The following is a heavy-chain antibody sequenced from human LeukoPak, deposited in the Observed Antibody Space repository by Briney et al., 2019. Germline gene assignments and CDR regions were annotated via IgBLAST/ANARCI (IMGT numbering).Heavy chain of an antibody. Sequence: SETLSLTCTVSGGSLRSYCWNWIRQPPGKGLEWIGYIYYSGSTDYNPSLRSRVTISVDTSKNQFSLKLSSVTAADTAVYYCARTRRQTTVTPHEYYFDYWGQGTLVTVSS. CDR2: IYYSGST. D-gene: IGHD4-17*01. J-gene: IGHJ4*02. CDR1: GGSLRSYC. CDR3: ARTRRQTTVTPHEYYFDY. V-gene: IGHV4-59*01.